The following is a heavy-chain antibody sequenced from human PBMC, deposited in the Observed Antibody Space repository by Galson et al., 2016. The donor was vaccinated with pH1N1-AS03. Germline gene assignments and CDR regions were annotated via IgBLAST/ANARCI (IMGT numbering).Heavy chain of an antibody. CDR2: IWHDGNTP. D-gene: IGHD2-8*01. Sequence: SLRLSCAASGFTFSSYAIHWVRQAPGKGLDWVAVIWHDGNTPYYADSVKGRFIISRDNSKSTVSLQMNSLRVEDTAVYFCARESLYGGYYLAYWGQGALVTVSS. V-gene: IGHV3-33*01. J-gene: IGHJ4*02. CDR1: GFTFSSYA. CDR3: ARESLYGGYYLAY.